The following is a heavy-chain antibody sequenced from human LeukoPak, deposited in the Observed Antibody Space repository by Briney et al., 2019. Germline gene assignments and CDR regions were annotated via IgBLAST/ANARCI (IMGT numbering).Heavy chain of an antibody. D-gene: IGHD3-10*01. CDR3: AKDGVVRGVRGAFGI. V-gene: IGHV3-23*01. J-gene: IGHJ3*02. CDR1: GFTFSSYA. CDR2: ITGSGGST. Sequence: GGSLRLSCAASGFTFSSYAMSWVRQAPGKWREWVSAITGSGGSTYYADSVKGRFTVPRDNSKNTLYLQVNSLRAGDTAVYYCAKDGVVRGVRGAFGIWGRGAMVTVSS.